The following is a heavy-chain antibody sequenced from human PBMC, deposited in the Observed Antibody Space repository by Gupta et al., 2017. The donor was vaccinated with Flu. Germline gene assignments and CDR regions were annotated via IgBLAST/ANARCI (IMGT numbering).Heavy chain of an antibody. D-gene: IGHD2-8*01. CDR1: GSNSGRYG. CDR3: AKKLEKYDNGSPFDY. CDR2: ISYDGSNQ. V-gene: IGHV3-30*18. J-gene: IGHJ4*02. Sequence: QVHLVESGGGVVQPGRSLRLSCEAAGSNSGRYGMPWVRQASGKGRGGVAVISYDGSNQNYADFVKGRFSISRDNSKNRLYLQMNSLRAEDTAVYYCAKKLEKYDNGSPFDYWGQGTLVTVSS.